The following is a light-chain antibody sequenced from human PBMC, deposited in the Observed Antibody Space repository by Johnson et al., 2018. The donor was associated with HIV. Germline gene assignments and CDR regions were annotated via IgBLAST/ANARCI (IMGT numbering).Light chain of an antibody. Sequence: QSVLTQPPSVSAAPGQKVTISCSGSSSIIGNNYVSWYQQLPGTAPKLLIYENNKRPSGIPDRFSGSKSGTSATLGITGRPNGDEADYYCGTWDNSLSAHVFGTGTKVTVL. CDR2: ENN. CDR3: GTWDNSLSAHV. V-gene: IGLV1-51*02. J-gene: IGLJ1*01. CDR1: SSIIGNNY.